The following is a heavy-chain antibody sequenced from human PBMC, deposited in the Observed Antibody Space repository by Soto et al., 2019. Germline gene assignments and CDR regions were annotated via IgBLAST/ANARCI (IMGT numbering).Heavy chain of an antibody. D-gene: IGHD5-18*01. Sequence: PGGSLRLSCAASGFTVSSNYMSWVRQAPGKGLEWVSVIYSGGSTYYADSVKGRFTISRDNSKNTLYLQMNSLRAEDTAVYYCARDSRVTPWGYYGMDVSGQGPTVTVYS. CDR3: ARDSRVTPWGYYGMDV. CDR1: GFTVSSNY. J-gene: IGHJ6*02. V-gene: IGHV3-53*01. CDR2: IYSGGST.